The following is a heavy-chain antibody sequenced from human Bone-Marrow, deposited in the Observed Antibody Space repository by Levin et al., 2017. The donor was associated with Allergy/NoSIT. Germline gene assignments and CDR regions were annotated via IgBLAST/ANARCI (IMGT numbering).Heavy chain of an antibody. CDR2: ISYAGSND. CDR3: AKLAGVLDY. V-gene: IGHV3-30*18. Sequence: GGSLRLSCAASGFSFSSYAMNWVRQAPGKGLEWVALISYAGSNDYYADSVKGRFTISRDNSKNTLYLQMESLRTEDTAVYYCAKLAGVLDYWGQGTLVTVSS. CDR1: GFSFSSYA. J-gene: IGHJ4*02. D-gene: IGHD6-19*01.